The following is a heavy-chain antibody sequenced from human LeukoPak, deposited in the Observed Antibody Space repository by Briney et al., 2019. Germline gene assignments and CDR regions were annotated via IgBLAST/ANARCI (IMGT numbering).Heavy chain of an antibody. CDR3: AHDPDTYYYDSSGSPDDY. CDR2: IRYDGSNK. Sequence: GGSLRLSCAASGFTFSSYGMHWVRQAPGKGLEWVAFIRYDGSNKYYADSVKGRFTISRDNSKNTLYLQMNSLRAVDTAVYYCAHDPDTYYYDSSGSPDDYWGQGTLVTVSS. J-gene: IGHJ4*02. D-gene: IGHD3-22*01. CDR1: GFTFSSYG. V-gene: IGHV3-30*02.